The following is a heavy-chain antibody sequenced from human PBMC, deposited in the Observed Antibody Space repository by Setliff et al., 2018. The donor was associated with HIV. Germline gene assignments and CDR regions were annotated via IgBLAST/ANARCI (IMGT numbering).Heavy chain of an antibody. D-gene: IGHD3-22*01. Sequence: QTGGSLRLSCAASGFTFSGSPIHWVRQASGKGLEWLGRIKTRADNYATAYAASVKGRFTISRDDSMNTAYLQTNSLKIEDTAVYYCTRPQYFYDIGGSDYWGQGTLVTVSS. CDR1: GFTFSGSP. J-gene: IGHJ4*02. CDR2: IKTRADNYAT. CDR3: TRPQYFYDIGGSDY. V-gene: IGHV3-73*01.